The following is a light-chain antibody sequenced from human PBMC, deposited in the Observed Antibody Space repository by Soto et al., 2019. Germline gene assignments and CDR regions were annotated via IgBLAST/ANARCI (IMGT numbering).Light chain of an antibody. J-gene: IGKJ4*01. CDR1: QDIGND. CDR3: QHSHSTPLT. V-gene: IGKV1-6*01. Sequence: AIQMTQSPSSLSASVGDRITITCRASQDIGNDLGWYQQKPGKAPKVLIYAASNLHSGVPSRFSGTRSGTDFTLTITTLQPDDFATYSCQHSHSTPLTFGGGTKVDIK. CDR2: AAS.